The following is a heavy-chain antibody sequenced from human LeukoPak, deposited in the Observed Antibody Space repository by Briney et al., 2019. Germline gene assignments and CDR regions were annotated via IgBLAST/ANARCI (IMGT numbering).Heavy chain of an antibody. Sequence: ASVKVSCKASGYTFNTYGIIWVRQAPGQGLEWMGWISAYNGDTTYAQKLQGSVTLTTDAPTSTAYMELRSLRSDDTAVYYCARESTGGSLEIDYWGQGTLVTVSS. J-gene: IGHJ4*02. CDR3: ARESTGGSLEIDY. D-gene: IGHD2-8*02. V-gene: IGHV1-18*01. CDR1: GYTFNTYG. CDR2: ISAYNGDT.